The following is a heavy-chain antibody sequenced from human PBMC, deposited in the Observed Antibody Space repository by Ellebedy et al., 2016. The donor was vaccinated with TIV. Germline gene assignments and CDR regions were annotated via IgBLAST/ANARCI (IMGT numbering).Heavy chain of an antibody. Sequence: SETLSLTCTVSGGSVNNDALCWGWVRQTPGKGLEWIGTIYYSGSTYYNPSLQSRVTISVDRPRNQISLRLTSATAADTAMYYCAPNYGLLAGSFAFDLWGQGRMVTVSS. CDR3: APNYGLLAGSFAFDL. J-gene: IGHJ3*01. V-gene: IGHV4-39*01. D-gene: IGHD3-9*01. CDR1: GGSVNNDALC. CDR2: IYYSGST.